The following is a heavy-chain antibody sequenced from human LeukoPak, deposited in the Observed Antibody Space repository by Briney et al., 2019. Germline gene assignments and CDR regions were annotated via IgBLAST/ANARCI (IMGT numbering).Heavy chain of an antibody. CDR3: ASLLGPLSYNFGFARDY. V-gene: IGHV4-4*02. J-gene: IGHJ4*01. CDR1: GGSLSSTSW. Sequence: PSGTLSLTCAVSGGSLSSTSWYSWVRQPPGKGLEWIGEIYHSGRTNYKASLKSRVTISLDKSKNQFSLKLTSVTAADTAVYYCASLLGPLSYNFGFARDYWGQGTLVTVSS. CDR2: IYHSGRT. D-gene: IGHD5-18*01.